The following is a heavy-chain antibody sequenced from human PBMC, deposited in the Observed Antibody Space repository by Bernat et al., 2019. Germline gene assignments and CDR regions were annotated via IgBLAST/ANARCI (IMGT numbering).Heavy chain of an antibody. Sequence: QVQLVQSGAEVKKPGSSVKVSCKASGGTFSSHTISWVRQAPGQGLEWMGRIIPILGVANYAQKFQGRVTITADKSTSTAYMELGSLRSEDTAVYYCSTAYYYVSGSRSYYFYAMAVWGQGTTVTVSS. CDR3: STAYYYVSGSRSYYFYAMAV. D-gene: IGHD3-10*01. J-gene: IGHJ6*02. CDR2: IIPILGVA. V-gene: IGHV1-69*02. CDR1: GGTFSSHT.